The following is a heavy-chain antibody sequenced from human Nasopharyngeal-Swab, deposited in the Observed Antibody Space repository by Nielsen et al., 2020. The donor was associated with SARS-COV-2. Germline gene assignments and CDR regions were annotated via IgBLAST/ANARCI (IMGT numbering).Heavy chain of an antibody. J-gene: IGHJ4*02. CDR3: ASTPLDSSGYYYAFHY. CDR1: GFTFSSYA. D-gene: IGHD3-22*01. CDR2: ISYDGSNK. Sequence: ALRLSCAASGFTFSSYAMYWVRQTPGKGLEWVAVISYDGSNKYYADSVKGRFTISRDISKNTLYLQMNSLRAEDTAVFYCASTPLDSSGYYYAFHYWGRGTLVTVSS. V-gene: IGHV3-30-3*01.